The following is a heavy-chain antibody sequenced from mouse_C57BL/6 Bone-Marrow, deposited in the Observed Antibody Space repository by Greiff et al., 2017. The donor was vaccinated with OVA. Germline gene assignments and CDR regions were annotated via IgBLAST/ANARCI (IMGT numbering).Heavy chain of an antibody. J-gene: IGHJ3*01. Sequence: VQRVESGPGLVQPSQSLSITCTVSGFSLTSYGVHWVRQSPGKGLEWLGVIWSGGSTDYNAAFISRLSISKDNSKSQVFFKMNSLQADDTAIYYCAGAPNWGFSAWFAYWGQGTLVTVSA. CDR3: AGAPNWGFSAWFAY. V-gene: IGHV2-2*01. CDR1: GFSLTSYG. D-gene: IGHD4-1*01. CDR2: IWSGGST.